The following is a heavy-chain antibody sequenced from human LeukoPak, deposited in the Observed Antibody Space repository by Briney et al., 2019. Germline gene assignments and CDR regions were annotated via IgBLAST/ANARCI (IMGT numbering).Heavy chain of an antibody. D-gene: IGHD3-10*01. V-gene: IGHV5-51*01. CDR3: ARYGSGSYPYYYYGMDV. CDR2: IYPGDSDT. Sequence: PGESLKISCKGSGYSFTSYWIGWVRQMPGKGLEWMGIIYPGDSDTRYSPSFQGQVTISADKSISTAYLQWSSLKASDTAMYYRARYGSGSYPYYYYGMDVWGQGTTVTVSS. CDR1: GYSFTSYW. J-gene: IGHJ6*02.